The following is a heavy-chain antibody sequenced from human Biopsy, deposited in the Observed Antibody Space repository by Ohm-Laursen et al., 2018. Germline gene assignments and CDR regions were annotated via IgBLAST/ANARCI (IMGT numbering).Heavy chain of an antibody. Sequence: GTLSLTCTVSGDSISSYYWSWIRQPPGKGLQWIGCVYYTGSTDYNPSLQSRVTISVDTSKNHFSLRLRSVTPADTAIYYCARDRGYYSDRTVPGYFDLWGRGTLVTVSS. D-gene: IGHD3-22*01. CDR2: VYYTGST. J-gene: IGHJ2*01. V-gene: IGHV4-59*01. CDR1: GDSISSYY. CDR3: ARDRGYYSDRTVPGYFDL.